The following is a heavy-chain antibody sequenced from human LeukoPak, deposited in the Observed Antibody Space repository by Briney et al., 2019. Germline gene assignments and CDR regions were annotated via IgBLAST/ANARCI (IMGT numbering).Heavy chain of an antibody. J-gene: IGHJ5*02. V-gene: IGHV4-34*01. CDR1: GGSFSGYY. Sequence: SETLSLTCAVYGGSFSGYYWSWIRQPPGKGLEWIGEINHSGSTNYNPSLKSRVTISVDTSKNQFSLRLSSVTAADTAVYSCARHGRGRYYYLPNRGNWIDPWAQGTLVTVSS. CDR2: INHSGST. D-gene: IGHD1-26*01. CDR3: ARHGRGRYYYLPNRGNWIDP.